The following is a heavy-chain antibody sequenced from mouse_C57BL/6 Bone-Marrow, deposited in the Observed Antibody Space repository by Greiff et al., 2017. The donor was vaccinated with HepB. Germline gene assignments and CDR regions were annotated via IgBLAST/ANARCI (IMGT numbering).Heavy chain of an antibody. D-gene: IGHD2-4*01. J-gene: IGHJ3*01. Sequence: EVQVVESGGGLVKPGGSLKLSCAASGFTFSSYALSWVRQTPEKRLEWVATISDGGSYTYYPDNVKGRFTISRDTAKNNLYLQMSHLKSEDTAMYYCARDDYAWFAYWGQGTLVTVSA. CDR3: ARDDYAWFAY. CDR2: ISDGGSYT. V-gene: IGHV5-4*01. CDR1: GFTFSSYA.